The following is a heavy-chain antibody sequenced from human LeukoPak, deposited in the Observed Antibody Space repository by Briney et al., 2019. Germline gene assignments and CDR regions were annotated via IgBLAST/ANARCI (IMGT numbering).Heavy chain of an antibody. CDR3: AREHPYYYDSSGTALMAEIKYYFDS. D-gene: IGHD3-22*01. Sequence: PGGSLRLSCAASGFTFSSYSMNWVRQAPGKGLEWVSSISSSSSYIYYADSVKGRFTISRDNAKNSLYLQMNSLRAEDTGVYYCAREHPYYYDSSGTALMAEIKYYFDSWGQGTLVTVSS. CDR2: ISSSSSYI. J-gene: IGHJ4*02. V-gene: IGHV3-21*01. CDR1: GFTFSSYS.